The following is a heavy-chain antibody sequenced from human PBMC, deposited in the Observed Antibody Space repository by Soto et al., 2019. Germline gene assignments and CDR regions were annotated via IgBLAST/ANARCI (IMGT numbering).Heavy chain of an antibody. Sequence: SGPTLVNPTQTLTLTCTFSGFSLSTSGMRVSWIRQPPGKALECLARIDWDGDKFYSTSLKTRLTISKDTSKNQVVLTMTNMDPGDTATYYCERTSYGNDGLDVWGQGTTVTV. V-gene: IGHV2-70*04. CDR2: IDWDGDK. J-gene: IGHJ6*02. CDR3: ERTSYGNDGLDV. CDR1: GFSLSTSGMR. D-gene: IGHD4-17*01.